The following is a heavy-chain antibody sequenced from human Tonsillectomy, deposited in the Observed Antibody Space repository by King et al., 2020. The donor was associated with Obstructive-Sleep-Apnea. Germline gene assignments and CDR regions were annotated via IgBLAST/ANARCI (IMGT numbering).Heavy chain of an antibody. CDR2: FYYSGRT. Sequence: QLQESGPGLVKPSETLSLTCTVSGGSISSYYWSWIRQPPGKGLEWIGYFYYSGRTNYNPSLKSRVTISVDTSKNQFSLKLCPVTAADTAVYYCARAKSNYYDSSGYYGGWYFDLWGRGTLVTVSS. CDR3: ARAKSNYYDSSGYYGGWYFDL. D-gene: IGHD3-22*01. V-gene: IGHV4-59*01. CDR1: GGSISSYY. J-gene: IGHJ2*01.